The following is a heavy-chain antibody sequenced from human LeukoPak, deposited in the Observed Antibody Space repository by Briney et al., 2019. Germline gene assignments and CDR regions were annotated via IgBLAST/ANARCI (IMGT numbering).Heavy chain of an antibody. Sequence: TXXXXXXSIXXXXWXWXXXPPXXGLEWIGYIYYSGSTNYNPSLKSRVTISVDTSKNQFSLKLSSVTAADTAVYYCARGAAGPDYWGQGTLVTVSS. CDR1: XXSIXXXX. D-gene: IGHD6-13*01. CDR2: IYYSGST. J-gene: IGHJ4*02. V-gene: IGHV4-59*01. CDR3: ARGAAGPDY.